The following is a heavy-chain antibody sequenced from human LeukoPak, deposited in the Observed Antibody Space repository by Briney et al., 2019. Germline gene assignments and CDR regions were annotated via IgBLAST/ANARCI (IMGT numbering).Heavy chain of an antibody. Sequence: GGSLRLSCAASGFTFSSYSMNWVRQAPGRGLEWVSSISSSSSYIYYADSVKGRFTISRDNAKNSLYLQMNSLGAEDTAVYYCARVGAAAGGTYFDYWGQGTLVTVSS. CDR2: ISSSSSYI. CDR3: ARVGAAAGGTYFDY. D-gene: IGHD6-13*01. J-gene: IGHJ4*02. V-gene: IGHV3-21*01. CDR1: GFTFSSYS.